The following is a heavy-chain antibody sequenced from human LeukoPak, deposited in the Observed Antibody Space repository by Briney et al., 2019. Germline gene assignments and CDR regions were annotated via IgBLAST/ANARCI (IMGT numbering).Heavy chain of an antibody. CDR3: ARDPLGATRGGIGDAFDI. CDR2: IWYDGSNK. Sequence: PGGSLRLSCAAAGFTFSHYGMHWVRQAPGKGMEWVAVIWYDGSNKYYADSVKGRFTISRDNSKNTLYLQMNSLRAEHTAVYYCARDPLGATRGGIGDAFDIWGQGTMVTVSS. V-gene: IGHV3-33*01. J-gene: IGHJ3*02. CDR1: GFTFSHYG. D-gene: IGHD1-26*01.